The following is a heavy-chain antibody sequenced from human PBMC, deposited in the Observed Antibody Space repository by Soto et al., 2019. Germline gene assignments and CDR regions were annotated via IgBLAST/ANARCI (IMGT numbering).Heavy chain of an antibody. CDR1: GFSVGSNY. CDR3: ARDSWSQY. Sequence: GGSLRLSCAASGFSVGSNYMNWVRQAPGKGLEWVSIIHNGGETYYADSVKDRFTVSRDNSKNTVFLQMNSLRVEDTAVYYCARDSWSQYWGQGTLVTVSS. V-gene: IGHV3-66*01. D-gene: IGHD2-15*01. CDR2: IHNGGET. J-gene: IGHJ1*01.